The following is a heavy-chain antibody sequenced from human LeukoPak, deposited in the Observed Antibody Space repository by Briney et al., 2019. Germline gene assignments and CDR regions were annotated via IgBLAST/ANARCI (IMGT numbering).Heavy chain of an antibody. J-gene: IGHJ2*01. V-gene: IGHV1-46*01. D-gene: IGHD3-22*01. CDR3: ARKAPHDTSGWYFDL. CDR2: VNPSDGGA. Sequence: ASVKVSCKASGYTFTTHYIHWVRQAPAQGLEWMGIVNPSDGGASYAQKFQGRLTMSRDTSTSTLYMELSSLRSEDTAIYYCARKAPHDTSGWYFDLWGRGTLVTVSS. CDR1: GYTFTTHY.